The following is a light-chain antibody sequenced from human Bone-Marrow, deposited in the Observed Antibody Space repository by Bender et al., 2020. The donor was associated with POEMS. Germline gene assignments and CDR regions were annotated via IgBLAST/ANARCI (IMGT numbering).Light chain of an antibody. Sequence: QSALTQPASVSGSPGQSISISCTGTSSDVADYSHVSWYQQYPGKAPQVIIYDVNNRPSGVPDRFSGSKSGTSASLAITGLQAEDEAFYYCQSHDSGLSGWVFGGGTKVTVL. CDR2: DVN. V-gene: IGLV2-14*01. CDR1: SSDVADYSH. J-gene: IGLJ3*02. CDR3: QSHDSGLSGWV.